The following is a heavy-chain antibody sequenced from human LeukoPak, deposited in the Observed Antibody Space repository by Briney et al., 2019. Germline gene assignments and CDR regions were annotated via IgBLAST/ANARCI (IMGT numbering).Heavy chain of an antibody. J-gene: IGHJ5*02. CDR2: ISGSGGST. Sequence: QPGGSLRLSCAASGFTFSSYAMTWVRQAPGKGLEWVSGISGSGGSTYYADSVKGRFTISRDNSKNTLYLQMNSLRAEDTAVYYCAKDMGGDPTTGWFDPWGQGTLVTVSS. CDR3: AKDMGGDPTTGWFDP. D-gene: IGHD2-21*01. V-gene: IGHV3-23*01. CDR1: GFTFSSYA.